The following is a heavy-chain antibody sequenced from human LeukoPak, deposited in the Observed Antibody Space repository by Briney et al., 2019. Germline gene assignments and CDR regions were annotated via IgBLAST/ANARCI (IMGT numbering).Heavy chain of an antibody. J-gene: IGHJ4*02. Sequence: GESLKISCKGSGYSFTSYWIGWVRQMPGKGLEWMGIIYPGDSDTRYSPSFQGQVTISADKSISTAYLQWSSLKASHTAMYYCARTYYDSSGYPACDYWGQGTLVTVSS. CDR1: GYSFTSYW. CDR3: ARTYYDSSGYPACDY. CDR2: IYPGDSDT. V-gene: IGHV5-51*01. D-gene: IGHD3-22*01.